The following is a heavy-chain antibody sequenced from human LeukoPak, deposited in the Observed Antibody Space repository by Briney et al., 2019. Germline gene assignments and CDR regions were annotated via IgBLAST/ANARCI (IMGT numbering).Heavy chain of an antibody. CDR3: ARVDILTGYPDWFDP. CDR2: IYYSGST. CDR1: GGSISSSGYY. Sequence: SSETLSLTFTVSGGSISSSGYYWGWIRQPPGKGLEWIGSIYYSGSTYYNPSLKSRVTISVDTSKNQFSLKLSSVTAADTAVYYCARVDILTGYPDWFDPWGQGTLVTVSS. J-gene: IGHJ5*02. D-gene: IGHD3-9*01. V-gene: IGHV4-39*07.